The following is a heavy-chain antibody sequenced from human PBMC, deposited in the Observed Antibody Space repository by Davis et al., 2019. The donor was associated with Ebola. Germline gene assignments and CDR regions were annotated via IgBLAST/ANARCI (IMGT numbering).Heavy chain of an antibody. J-gene: IGHJ4*02. D-gene: IGHD1-26*01. CDR3: AKDRRWEPPRTMAEYFDY. CDR1: GYTFTSYA. Sequence: ASVKISCKASGYTFTSYAMHWVRQAPGQGLEWMGWMNPNSGNTGYAQKFQGRVTMTRNTSISTAYMELSSLRSEDTAVYYCAKDRRWEPPRTMAEYFDYWGQGTLVTVSS. V-gene: IGHV1-8*02. CDR2: MNPNSGNT.